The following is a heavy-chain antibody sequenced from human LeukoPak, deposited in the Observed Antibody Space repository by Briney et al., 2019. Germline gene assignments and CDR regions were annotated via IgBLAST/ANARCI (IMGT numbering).Heavy chain of an antibody. CDR2: INPNSGGT. V-gene: IGHV1-2*02. J-gene: IGHJ6*03. CDR1: GYTFTGYY. Sequence: ASVKVSCKASGYTFTGYYIHWVRQAPGQGLEWMGWINPNSGGTNYAQKFQGRVTMTRDTSISTAYMELSRLRSDVTAVYYCARDTTTFLTGYRNSIGYMDVWGKGTTVTVSS. CDR3: ARDTTTFLTGYRNSIGYMDV. D-gene: IGHD3-9*01.